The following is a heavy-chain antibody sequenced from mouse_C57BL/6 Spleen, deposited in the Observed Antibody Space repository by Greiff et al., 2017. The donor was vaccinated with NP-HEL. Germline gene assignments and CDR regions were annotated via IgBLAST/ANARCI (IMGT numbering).Heavy chain of an antibody. CDR3: ARENYSNYGFDY. D-gene: IGHD2-5*01. CDR2: INPSNGGT. V-gene: IGHV1-53*01. J-gene: IGHJ2*01. Sequence: QVQLQQPGTELVKPGASVKLSCKASGYTFTSYWMHWVKQRPGQGLEWIGNINPSNGGTNYNEKFKSKATLTVDKSSSTAYMQLSILTSEDSAVYYCARENYSNYGFDYWGQGTTLTVSS. CDR1: GYTFTSYW.